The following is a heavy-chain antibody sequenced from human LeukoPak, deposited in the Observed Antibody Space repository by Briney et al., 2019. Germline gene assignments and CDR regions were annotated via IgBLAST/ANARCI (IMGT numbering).Heavy chain of an antibody. CDR2: ISYDGSNK. Sequence: GGSLRLSCAASGFTVSSNYMSWVRQAPGKGLEWVAVISYDGSNKYYADSVKGRFTISRDNSKNTLYLQMNSLRTEDTAVYYCARGYCTGGSCYLGDFWGQGTLVTVSS. J-gene: IGHJ4*02. D-gene: IGHD2-15*01. V-gene: IGHV3-30-3*01. CDR3: ARGYCTGGSCYLGDF. CDR1: GFTVSSNY.